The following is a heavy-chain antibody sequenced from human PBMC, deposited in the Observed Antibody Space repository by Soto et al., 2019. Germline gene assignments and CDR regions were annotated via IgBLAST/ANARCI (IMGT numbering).Heavy chain of an antibody. J-gene: IGHJ6*02. V-gene: IGHV3-21*01. CDR1: GFTFSSYS. CDR2: ISSSSSYI. D-gene: IGHD3-16*02. CDR3: ARELMITFGGVIVIPDYHYYGMDV. Sequence: PGGSLRLSCAASGFTFSSYSMNWVRQAPGKGLEWVSSISSSSSYIYYADSVKGRFTISRDNAKNSLYLQMNSLRAEDTAVYYCARELMITFGGVIVIPDYHYYGMDVWGQGTTVTVSS.